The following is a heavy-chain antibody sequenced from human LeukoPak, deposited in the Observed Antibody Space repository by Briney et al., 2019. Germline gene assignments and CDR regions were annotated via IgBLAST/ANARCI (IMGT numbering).Heavy chain of an antibody. D-gene: IGHD2-15*01. J-gene: IGHJ4*02. V-gene: IGHV1-2*02. Sequence: ASVKVSCKASGYTFTGYYMHWVRQAPGQGLEWIGWINPNSGGTNYAQKLQGRVTMTTDTSTTTAYLEVRTLTSDDTAVYYCARDPGAAVFDYWGQGTLVIVSS. CDR2: INPNSGGT. CDR1: GYTFTGYY. CDR3: ARDPGAAVFDY.